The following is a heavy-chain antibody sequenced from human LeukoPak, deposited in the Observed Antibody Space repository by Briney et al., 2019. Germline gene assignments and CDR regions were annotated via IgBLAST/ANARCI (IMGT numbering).Heavy chain of an antibody. D-gene: IGHD5-18*01. CDR1: GGSFSGYY. CDR2: INHSGST. V-gene: IGHV4-34*01. CDR3: ARIEDVTRGYNHAYYFDY. Sequence: PSETLSLTCAVYGGSFSGYYWSWIRQPPGKGLEWIGEINHSGSTYYNPSLKSRVTMSIDTSKKQFSLKLRTATAADTAVYYCARIEDVTRGYNHAYYFDYWGQGTLVTVSS. J-gene: IGHJ4*02.